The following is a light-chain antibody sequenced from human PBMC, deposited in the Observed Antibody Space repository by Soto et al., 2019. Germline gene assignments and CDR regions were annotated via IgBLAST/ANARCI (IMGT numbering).Light chain of an antibody. CDR1: QSVLYTSDNKKY. J-gene: IGKJ4*01. CDR2: WAS. Sequence: DIVMTQSPDSLAVSLGERATINCKSSQSVLYTSDNKKYLAWYQQQPGQPPKLLIYWASTRESGVPDRFSGSGSGTDFTLTINSLQAEDVAVYYCQQYYSVPPTFGGGTKVEIK. CDR3: QQYYSVPPT. V-gene: IGKV4-1*01.